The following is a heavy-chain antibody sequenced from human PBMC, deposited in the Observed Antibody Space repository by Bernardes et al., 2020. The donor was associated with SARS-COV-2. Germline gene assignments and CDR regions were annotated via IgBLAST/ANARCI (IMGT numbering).Heavy chain of an antibody. CDR2: ISGSGDTT. CDR3: AKGGWYPDY. CDR1: GFTFRSYA. V-gene: IGHV3-23*01. Sequence: GGTLRLSCAASGFTFRSYAMYWVRQAPGKGLEWVSAISGSGDTTYYADSVKGRFTISRDNSKNSLYLQMNSLRVDDTAIYYCAKGGWYPDYWGQGTLVTVSS. J-gene: IGHJ4*02. D-gene: IGHD6-19*01.